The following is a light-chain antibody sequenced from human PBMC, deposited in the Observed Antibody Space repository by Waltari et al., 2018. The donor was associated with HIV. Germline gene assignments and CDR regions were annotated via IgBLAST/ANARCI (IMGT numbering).Light chain of an antibody. CDR3: SAYTSISTLAV. CDR2: GVS. Sequence: QSALTQPASVSGSPGQSITISCTGTSSDIGGYVYVSWYQQHPGKAPKLMIYGVSSRPSGVSNRFSGSRSGNTASLTIAGLQAEDEADYYCSAYTSISTLAVFGGGTKLTVL. V-gene: IGLV2-14*01. J-gene: IGLJ2*01. CDR1: SSDIGGYVY.